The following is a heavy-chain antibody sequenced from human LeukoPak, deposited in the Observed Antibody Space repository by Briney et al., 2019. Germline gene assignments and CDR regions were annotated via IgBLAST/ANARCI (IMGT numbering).Heavy chain of an antibody. J-gene: IGHJ4*02. V-gene: IGHV1-69*05. CDR2: IIPIFGTA. CDR1: GGTFSSYA. CDR3: ARWNTAMDSSDY. D-gene: IGHD5-18*01. Sequence: SVKVSCEASGGTFSSYAISWVRQAPGQGLEWMGRIIPIFGTASYAQKFRGRVTITTDESTSTAYMELSSLRSEDTAVYYCARWNTAMDSSDYWGQGTLVTVSS.